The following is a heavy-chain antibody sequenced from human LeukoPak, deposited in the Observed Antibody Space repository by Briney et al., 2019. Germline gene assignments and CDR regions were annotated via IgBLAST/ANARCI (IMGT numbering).Heavy chain of an antibody. CDR3: ARSLLFGETVGVY. J-gene: IGHJ4*02. D-gene: IGHD3-10*01. V-gene: IGHV3-20*04. Sequence: SGGSLRLSCAASGFTFDDYGMSWVRQAPGKGLEWVSGINWNGGSTGYADSVKGRFTISRDNAKNSLYLQMNSLRAEDTALYYWARSLLFGETVGVYWGQGTLVTVSS. CDR1: GFTFDDYG. CDR2: INWNGGST.